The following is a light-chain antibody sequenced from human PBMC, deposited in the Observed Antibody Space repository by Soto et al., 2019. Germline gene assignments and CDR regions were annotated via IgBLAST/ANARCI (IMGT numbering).Light chain of an antibody. CDR3: SSYTSSSTLVV. CDR1: SSDVGGYNY. J-gene: IGLJ2*01. CDR2: DVS. Sequence: QSALTQPASVSGSPGQSITISCTGTSSDVGGYNYVSWYQQHPGKAPKLMLYDVSNRPSGVSNRFSGSKSGNTASLTISGLQAEDEDDYYCSSYTSSSTLVVFGGGTKLPVL. V-gene: IGLV2-14*01.